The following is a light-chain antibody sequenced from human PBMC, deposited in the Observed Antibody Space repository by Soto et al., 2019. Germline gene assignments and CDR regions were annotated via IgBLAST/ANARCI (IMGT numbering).Light chain of an antibody. CDR1: QSVSSNY. CDR3: EQYGSSPLT. J-gene: IGKJ4*01. Sequence: EIVLTQSPGTLSLSPGERATLSCRASQSVSSNYLAWYQQKPGQAPRLLIYGASIRATGIPDRFSGSGSGTDFTLTISRLEPEDFAVYYCEQYGSSPLTFGGGTKVEIK. V-gene: IGKV3-20*01. CDR2: GAS.